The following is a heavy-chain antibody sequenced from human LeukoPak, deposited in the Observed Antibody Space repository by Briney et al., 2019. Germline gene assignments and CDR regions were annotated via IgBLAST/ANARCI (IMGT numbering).Heavy chain of an antibody. CDR2: ISAYNGNT. J-gene: IGHJ4*02. D-gene: IGHD3-22*01. V-gene: IGHV1-18*01. CDR3: ARSPTYYDSSGYYDL. Sequence: ASVKVSCKASGYTFTIYGISWVRQAPGQGLEWMGWISAYNGNTNYAQKLQGRVTMTTDTSTSTAYMELRSLRSDDTAVYYCARSPTYYDSSGYYDLWGQGTLVTVSS. CDR1: GYTFTIYG.